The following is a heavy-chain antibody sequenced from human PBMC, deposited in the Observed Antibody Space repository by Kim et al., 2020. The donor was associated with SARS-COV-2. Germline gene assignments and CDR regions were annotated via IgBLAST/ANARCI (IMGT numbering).Heavy chain of an antibody. CDR2: VSHGATT. Sequence: SETLSLTCAVHGEAFRGYYWTWIRQPPGKGLEWIGEVSHGATTNYNPSLKSRVTISIDTSKNQFSLKVTSLTAADTAIYYCARASSDHIQFFYMDDWSNGTTVTVSS. CDR3: ARASSDHIQFFYMDD. J-gene: IGHJ6*03. CDR1: GEAFRGYY. V-gene: IGHV4-34*01.